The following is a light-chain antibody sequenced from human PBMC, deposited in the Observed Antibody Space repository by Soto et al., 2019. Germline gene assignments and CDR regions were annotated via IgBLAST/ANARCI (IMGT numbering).Light chain of an antibody. J-gene: IGLJ1*01. V-gene: IGLV2-14*01. CDR1: SSDVGAVNY. CDR3: SSYTSSGTLYV. Sequence: LTEPASVSGSRGQSISMSCTGTSSDVGAVNYVSWFQHHPGKAPKLMISEVNNRPSGVSTRFSGSKSGDTASLTISGLQAEDEADYYCSSYTSSGTLYVFGAGTKVTV. CDR2: EVN.